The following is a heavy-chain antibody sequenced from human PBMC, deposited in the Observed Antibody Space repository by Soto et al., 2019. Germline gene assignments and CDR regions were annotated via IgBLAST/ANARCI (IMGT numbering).Heavy chain of an antibody. D-gene: IGHD3-10*01. CDR2: ISGSGGST. J-gene: IGHJ4*02. V-gene: IGHV3-23*01. CDR3: AKGQLWFGELLESPVDY. CDR1: GFTFSSYA. Sequence: VQLLESGGGLVQPGGSLRLSCAASGFTFSSYAMSWVRQAPGKGLEWVSAISGSGGSTYYADSVKGRFTISRDNSKNTLYLQMNSLRAEDTAVYYCAKGQLWFGELLESPVDYWGQGTLVTVSS.